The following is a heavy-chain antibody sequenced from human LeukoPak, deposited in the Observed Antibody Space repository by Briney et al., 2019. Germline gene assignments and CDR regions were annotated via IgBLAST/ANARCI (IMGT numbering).Heavy chain of an antibody. V-gene: IGHV3-30*02. CDR3: AKYGSEGIDY. J-gene: IGHJ4*02. CDR1: GFTFSSYG. CDR2: IRYDGSNK. D-gene: IGHD3-10*01. Sequence: GGSLRLFCAAPGFTFSSYGIHWVRQAPGKGLEWVAFIRYDGSNKYYTDSVKGRFTISRDNSKNTLYLQMNSLRAEDTAVYYCAKYGSEGIDYWGQGTLVTVSS.